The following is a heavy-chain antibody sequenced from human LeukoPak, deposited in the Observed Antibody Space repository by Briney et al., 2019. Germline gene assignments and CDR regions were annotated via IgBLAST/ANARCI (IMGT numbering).Heavy chain of an antibody. D-gene: IGHD3-3*01. CDR3: ASGLLLGSGYYPNWFDP. CDR2: FDPEDGET. Sequence: ASVKVSCKVSGYTLTELSMHWVRQAPGKGLEWMGGFDPEDGETIYAQRFQGRVTMTEDTSTDTAYMELSSLRSEDTAVYYCASGLLLGSGYYPNWFDPWGQGTLVTVSS. J-gene: IGHJ5*02. V-gene: IGHV1-24*01. CDR1: GYTLTELS.